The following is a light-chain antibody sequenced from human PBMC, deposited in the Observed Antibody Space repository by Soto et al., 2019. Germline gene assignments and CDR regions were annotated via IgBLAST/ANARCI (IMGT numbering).Light chain of an antibody. Sequence: QSVLNQPASVSGSPGQSITISCTGSSSDVGGYALVSWYQQHPGQAPKLIIYEVTKRPSGVSSRFSASRSGLTASLTISGLQPEDAADYFCCSYAGRRASYVFGTGTKVTVL. J-gene: IGLJ1*01. CDR2: EVT. CDR1: SSDVGGYAL. CDR3: CSYAGRRASYV. V-gene: IGLV2-23*02.